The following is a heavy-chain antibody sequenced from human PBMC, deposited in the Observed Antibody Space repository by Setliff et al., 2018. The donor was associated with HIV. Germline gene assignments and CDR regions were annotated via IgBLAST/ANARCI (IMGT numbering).Heavy chain of an antibody. CDR1: GYTFTSYY. CDR3: ARDLNDRWLQQYWFFDL. D-gene: IGHD5-12*01. V-gene: IGHV1-46*01. Sequence: ASVKVSCKASGYTFTSYYMHWVRQAPGQGLEWMGIINPSGGSTSYAQKFQGRVTMTRDTSTTTFYMELSSLTSEDTALYFCARDLNDRWLQQYWFFDLWGRGTQVTVSS. J-gene: IGHJ2*01. CDR2: INPSGGST.